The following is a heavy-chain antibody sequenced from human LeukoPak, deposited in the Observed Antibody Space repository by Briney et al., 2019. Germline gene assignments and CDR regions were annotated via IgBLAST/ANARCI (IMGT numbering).Heavy chain of an antibody. D-gene: IGHD5-12*01. V-gene: IGHV1-18*01. CDR3: AKTDKYSGYSDAFDI. J-gene: IGHJ3*02. CDR1: GYTFTSYG. Sequence: GASVKVSYKASGYTFTSYGISWVRQAPGQGLEWMGWISAYNGNTNYAQKLQGRVTMTTDTSTSTAYMELRSLRSDDTAVYYCAKTDKYSGYSDAFDIWGQGTMVTVSS. CDR2: ISAYNGNT.